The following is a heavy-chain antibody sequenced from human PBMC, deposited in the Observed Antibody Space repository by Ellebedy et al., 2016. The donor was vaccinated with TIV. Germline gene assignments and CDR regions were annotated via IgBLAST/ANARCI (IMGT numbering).Heavy chain of an antibody. CDR2: ISSSGSTI. D-gene: IGHD3-10*01. CDR1: GFTFSDYY. CDR3: ATYGSGSYMALLNYGMDV. V-gene: IGHV3-11*01. J-gene: IGHJ6*02. Sequence: GGSLRLXXAASGFTFSDYYMSWIRQAPGKGLEWVSYISSSGSTIYYADSVKGRFTISRDNAKNSLYLQMNSLRAEDTAVYYCATYGSGSYMALLNYGMDVWGQGTTVTVSS.